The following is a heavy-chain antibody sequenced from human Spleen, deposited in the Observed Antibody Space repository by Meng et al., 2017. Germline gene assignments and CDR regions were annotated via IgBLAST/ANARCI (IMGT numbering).Heavy chain of an antibody. CDR2: IYYSGRT. D-gene: IGHD3-3*01. Sequence: SETLSLTCTVSGDSIISSTSYYWGWIRQPPGKGLEWIGSIYYSGRTYYNTSLKSRVTTSVDTSENKFSLKLNSVTAADTAVYYCARIYIASGDYDLGYLDYWGQGTLVTVSS. CDR3: ARIYIASGDYDLGYLDY. J-gene: IGHJ4*02. CDR1: GDSIISSTSYY. V-gene: IGHV4-39*07.